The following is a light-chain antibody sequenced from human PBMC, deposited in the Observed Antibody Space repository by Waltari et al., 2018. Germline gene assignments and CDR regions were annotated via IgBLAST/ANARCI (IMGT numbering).Light chain of an antibody. CDR1: HFGTSN. V-gene: IGLV3-21*01. J-gene: IGLJ2*01. Sequence: SYVLTQPPSVSVAPGKTATITCGGNHFGTSNVPWYQRKPGQAPVLLIYYDDDRPSGIPERFSGSASGNTATLTISRVEAGDEADYYCQVWESSSEVLFGGGTKLTVL. CDR2: YDD. CDR3: QVWESSSEVL.